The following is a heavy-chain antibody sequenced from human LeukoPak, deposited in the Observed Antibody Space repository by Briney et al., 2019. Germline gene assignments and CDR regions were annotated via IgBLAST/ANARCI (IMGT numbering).Heavy chain of an antibody. CDR1: GFTFSNYW. Sequence: GGSLRLSCAASGFTFSNYWMGWVRQAPGRGLEWVANIKQDGSEKYYVDSAKGRFTIARANAKNSLYLQMNSLGPEDTAVYYCARTLESSGFDYWGQGTLVTVSS. J-gene: IGHJ4*02. D-gene: IGHD6-25*01. CDR2: IKQDGSEK. V-gene: IGHV3-7*01. CDR3: ARTLESSGFDY.